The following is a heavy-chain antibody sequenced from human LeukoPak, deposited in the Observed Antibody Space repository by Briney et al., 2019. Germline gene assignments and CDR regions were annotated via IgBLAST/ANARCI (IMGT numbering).Heavy chain of an antibody. D-gene: IGHD2-21*01. CDR1: GYTFTSYG. V-gene: IGHV1-18*01. CDR2: ISTYNGNT. Sequence: ASVKVSCKASGYTFTSYGITWVRQAPGQRLEWMGWISTYNGNTNDAQKFLDRVILTRDISSTTAYLELRSLRPDDTAVYFCVRGAPYCDKSACSSPGHHWGQGTLVTVSS. J-gene: IGHJ4*02. CDR3: VRGAPYCDKSACSSPGHH.